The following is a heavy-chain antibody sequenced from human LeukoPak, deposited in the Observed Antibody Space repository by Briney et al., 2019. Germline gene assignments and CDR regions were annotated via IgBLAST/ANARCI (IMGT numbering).Heavy chain of an antibody. D-gene: IGHD2-2*01. J-gene: IGHJ4*02. V-gene: IGHV4-39*01. Sequence: SETLFLTCTVSGGSISSSSYYWGWIRQPPGKGLEWIGSIYYSGSTYYNPSLKSRVTISVDTSKNQFSLKLSSVTAADTAVYYCASHPLPAAFSDYWGQGTLVTVSS. CDR1: GGSISSSSYY. CDR3: ASHPLPAAFSDY. CDR2: IYYSGST.